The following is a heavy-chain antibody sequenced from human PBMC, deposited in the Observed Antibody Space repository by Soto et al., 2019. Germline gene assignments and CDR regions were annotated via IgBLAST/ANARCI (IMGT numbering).Heavy chain of an antibody. Sequence: QVQLQQWGAGLLKPSETLSLTCAVYGGSFSGYYWSWIRQPPGKGLEWIGEINHSGSTNYNPSLKRRVTISVDTSKNQFSLKLSSVTAADTAVYYCARWWYCSSTSCRGHYFDYWGQGTLVTVSS. D-gene: IGHD2-2*01. CDR2: INHSGST. CDR3: ARWWYCSSTSCRGHYFDY. CDR1: GGSFSGYY. V-gene: IGHV4-34*01. J-gene: IGHJ4*02.